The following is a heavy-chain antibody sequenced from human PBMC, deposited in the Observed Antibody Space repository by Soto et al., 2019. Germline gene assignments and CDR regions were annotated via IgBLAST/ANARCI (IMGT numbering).Heavy chain of an antibody. J-gene: IGHJ4*02. CDR1: GGSFSGYH. CDR3: ARWGSGWYYFDY. Sequence: SETLSLTCAVYGGSFSGYHWSWIRQPPGKGLEWIGEINHSGSTNYNPSLKSRVTISVDTSKNQFSLKLSSVTAADTAVYYCARWGSGWYYFDYWGQGTLVTVS. CDR2: INHSGST. V-gene: IGHV4-34*01. D-gene: IGHD6-19*01.